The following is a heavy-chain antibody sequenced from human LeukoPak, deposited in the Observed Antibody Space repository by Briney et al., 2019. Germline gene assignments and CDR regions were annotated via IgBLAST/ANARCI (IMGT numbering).Heavy chain of an antibody. CDR1: GGTFSSYA. Sequence: VKVSCKASGGTFSSYAISWVRQAPGQGLEWMGRIIPILGITNYAQKFQGRVTITADKSTSTAYMELSSLRSEDTAVYYCARDLGLRGVTNWFDPWGQGTLVTVSS. V-gene: IGHV1-69*10. J-gene: IGHJ5*02. CDR3: ARDLGLRGVTNWFDP. CDR2: IIPILGIT. D-gene: IGHD3-10*01.